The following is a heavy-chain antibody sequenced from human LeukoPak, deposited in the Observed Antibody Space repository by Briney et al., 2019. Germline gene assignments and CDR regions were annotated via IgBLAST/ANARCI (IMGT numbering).Heavy chain of an antibody. CDR2: ISSSGSTI. Sequence: PGGSLRLSCAASGFTFSSHEMNWVRQAPGKGLEWVSYISSSGSTIYYTDSVKGRFTISRDNAKNSLYLQMNSLRAEDTAVYYCARVHMPVGYFDYWGQGTLVTVSS. V-gene: IGHV3-48*03. CDR1: GFTFSSHE. CDR3: ARVHMPVGYFDY. J-gene: IGHJ4*02. D-gene: IGHD2-2*01.